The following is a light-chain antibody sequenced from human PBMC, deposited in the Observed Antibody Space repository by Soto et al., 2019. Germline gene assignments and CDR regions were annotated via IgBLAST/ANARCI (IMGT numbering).Light chain of an antibody. V-gene: IGLV1-44*01. CDR1: SSNIGSNT. CDR2: SNN. Sequence: QSVLTQPPSASGTPGQRVTISCSGSSSNIGSNTVNWYQQLPGTAPKLLIYSNNQRPSGVPDRFSASKSGTSASLAISGLQSEDEADYYCAAWDDSLGYVFGTGTKFTVL. CDR3: AAWDDSLGYV. J-gene: IGLJ1*01.